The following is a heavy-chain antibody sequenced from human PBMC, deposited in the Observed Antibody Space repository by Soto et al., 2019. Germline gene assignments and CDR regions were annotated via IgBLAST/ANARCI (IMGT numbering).Heavy chain of an antibody. D-gene: IGHD6-13*01. CDR3: ERQPGIAADGTGNWFDP. Sequence: PSETLSLTCTVSGGSISSYYWSWIRQPPGKGLEWIGYIYYSGSTNYNPSLKSRVTISVDTSKNQFSLRLSSVTAADTAVYYCERQPGIAADGTGNWFDPWGQGTLVTVSS. V-gene: IGHV4-59*01. J-gene: IGHJ5*02. CDR2: IYYSGST. CDR1: GGSISSYY.